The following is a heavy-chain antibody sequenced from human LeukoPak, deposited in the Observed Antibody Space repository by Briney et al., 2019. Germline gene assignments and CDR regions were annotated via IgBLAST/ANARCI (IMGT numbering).Heavy chain of an antibody. D-gene: IGHD3-22*01. CDR1: GFTFSSYW. CDR3: ARDKPDYYDSSGGLDY. Sequence: RPGGSLRLSCAAPGFTFSSYWMSWVRQAPGKGLEWVANIKQDGSEKYYVDSVKGRFTISRDNAKNSLYLQMNSLRAGDTAVYYCARDKPDYYDSSGGLDYWGQGTLVTVSS. J-gene: IGHJ4*02. CDR2: IKQDGSEK. V-gene: IGHV3-7*03.